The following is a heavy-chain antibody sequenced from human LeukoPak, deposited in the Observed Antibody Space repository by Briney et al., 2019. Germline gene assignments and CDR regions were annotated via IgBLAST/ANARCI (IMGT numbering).Heavy chain of an antibody. J-gene: IGHJ6*02. V-gene: IGHV3-21*01. Sequence: GGSLRLSCAASGFTFSSYSMNWVRQAPGKGLEWVSSISSSSSYIYYADSVKGRFTISRDNAKNSLYLQMNSLRAEDTAVYYCARGDVDTAMGPYYYYGMDVWGQGTTVTVSS. D-gene: IGHD5-18*01. CDR1: GFTFSSYS. CDR3: ARGDVDTAMGPYYYYGMDV. CDR2: ISSSSSYI.